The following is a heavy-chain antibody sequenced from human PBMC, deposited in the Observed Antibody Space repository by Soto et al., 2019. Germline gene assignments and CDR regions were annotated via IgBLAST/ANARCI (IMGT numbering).Heavy chain of an antibody. Sequence: PGGSLRLSCAASGFTVTSNYMSWVRQAPGKGLEWVSVIYSGGSTYYADSVKGRFTISRDNSKNTLYLQMNSLRAEDTAVYYCAGNTNQLLHSSYYAMDVWGQGTTVTV. V-gene: IGHV3-53*01. CDR2: IYSGGST. D-gene: IGHD2-2*01. J-gene: IGHJ6*02. CDR1: GFTVTSNY. CDR3: AGNTNQLLHSSYYAMDV.